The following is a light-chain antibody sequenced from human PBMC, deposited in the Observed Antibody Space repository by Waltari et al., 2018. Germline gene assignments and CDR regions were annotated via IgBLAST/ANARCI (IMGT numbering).Light chain of an antibody. CDR1: QRITNNY. V-gene: IGKV3-20*01. Sequence: DIVLTQSPGTLSLSPGERASLACRASQRITNNYLAWYQQIPGQAPRVLIYHASTRANGIPDRFSGSGSGTDFTLTISRLEPEDFAVYYCQKYGSTPRPFGGGTKVEIK. CDR2: HAS. J-gene: IGKJ4*01. CDR3: QKYGSTPRP.